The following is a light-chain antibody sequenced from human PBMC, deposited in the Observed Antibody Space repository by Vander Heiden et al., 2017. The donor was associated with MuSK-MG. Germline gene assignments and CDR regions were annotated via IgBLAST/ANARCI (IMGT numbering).Light chain of an antibody. CDR3: QQYDNLPFT. J-gene: IGKJ5*01. Sequence: DIQMTQSTSSLSACVGDRVTTTCPASQDINYYLAWYQQKAGQAPNLLIYAASTLQSGVPARFSGSRSGTNFTFTISSLQPEDMATYFCQQYDNLPFTFGQGTQLEIK. V-gene: IGKV1-33*01. CDR2: AAS. CDR1: QDINYY.